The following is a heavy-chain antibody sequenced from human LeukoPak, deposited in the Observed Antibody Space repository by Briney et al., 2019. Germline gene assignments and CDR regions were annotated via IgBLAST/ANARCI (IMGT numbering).Heavy chain of an antibody. Sequence: PGGSLRLSCGASGFTFSSYWMHWVRQAPGKGLVWVSRINSDGSSTSYADSVKGRFTISRDNAKNTLYLQMNSLRAEDTAVYYCARSGVGTVTTGLRYWGQGTLVTVSS. CDR3: ARSGVGTVTTGLRY. CDR2: INSDGSST. J-gene: IGHJ4*02. V-gene: IGHV3-74*01. CDR1: GFTFSSYW. D-gene: IGHD4-17*01.